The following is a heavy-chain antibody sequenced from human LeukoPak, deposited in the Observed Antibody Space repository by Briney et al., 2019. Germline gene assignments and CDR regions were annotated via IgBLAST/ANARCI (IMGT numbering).Heavy chain of an antibody. D-gene: IGHD3-10*01. CDR3: AGGYVSEMMSPYALDV. CDR1: GVTFSDYP. J-gene: IGHJ6*04. CDR2: IVPRFAAA. V-gene: IGHV1-69*06. Sequence: SVKISCKASGVTFSDYPISWVRQAPGEGPEWMGGIVPRFAAADYAQQFQGRVTITADMYTTTAYMELSSLTSDDTAIYYCAGGYVSEMMSPYALDVWGTGTTVVVSS.